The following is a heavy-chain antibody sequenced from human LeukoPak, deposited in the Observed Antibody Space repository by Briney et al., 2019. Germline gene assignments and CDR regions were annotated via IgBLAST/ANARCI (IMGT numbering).Heavy chain of an antibody. CDR3: ARLGYCSGGSCHGLYFDY. CDR2: IYTGGST. J-gene: IGHJ4*02. V-gene: IGHV4-4*07. D-gene: IGHD2-15*01. CDR1: GGSISSYY. Sequence: PSETLSLTRTVSGGSISSYYWSWIRQPAGKGLEWIGRIYTGGSTNYNPSLKSRVTMSVDTSKNQFSLKLSSVTAADTAVYYCARLGYCSGGSCHGLYFDYWGQGTLVTVSS.